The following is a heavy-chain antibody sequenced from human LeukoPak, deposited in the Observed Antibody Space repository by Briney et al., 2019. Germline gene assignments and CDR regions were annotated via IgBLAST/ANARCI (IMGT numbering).Heavy chain of an antibody. CDR1: GDSVSSNSAA. V-gene: IGHV6-1*01. D-gene: IGHD1-1*01. CDR3: ARQGTPTYNVYYYYGMDV. J-gene: IGHJ6*02. CDR2: TYYRSKWYN. Sequence: SQTLSLTCAISGDSVSSNSAAWNWIRQSPSRGLEWLGRTYYRSKWYNDYAVSVKSRITINPDTSKNQFSLQLNSVTPEDTAVYYCARQGTPTYNVYYYYGMDVWGQGTTVTVSS.